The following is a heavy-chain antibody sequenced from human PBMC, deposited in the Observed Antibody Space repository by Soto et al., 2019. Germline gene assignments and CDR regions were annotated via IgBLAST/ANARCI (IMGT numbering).Heavy chain of an antibody. CDR3: ARVAVATMTGLDY. J-gene: IGHJ4*02. V-gene: IGHV4-30-4*01. CDR2: IYYSGST. Sequence: SETLSLTCTVSGGSISSGDYYWSWIRQPPGKGLEWIGYIYYSGSTYYNPSLKSRVTISVDTSKNQFSLKLSSVTAAATAVYYCARVAVATMTGLDYWGQGTLVTVSS. D-gene: IGHD5-12*01. CDR1: GGSISSGDYY.